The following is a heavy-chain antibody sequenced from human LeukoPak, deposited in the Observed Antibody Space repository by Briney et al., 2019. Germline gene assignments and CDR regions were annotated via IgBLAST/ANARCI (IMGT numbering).Heavy chain of an antibody. Sequence: SETLSLTCTVSGGSISSYCWYWIRQPPGKGLEWIGYIYYSGNTNYNPSLKSRVSISVDKSKNQFSLKLSSVTAADTAVYYCATSSSPENWFDPWGQGTLVTVSS. D-gene: IGHD6-13*01. CDR1: GGSISSYC. V-gene: IGHV4-59*12. CDR2: IYYSGNT. CDR3: ATSSSPENWFDP. J-gene: IGHJ5*02.